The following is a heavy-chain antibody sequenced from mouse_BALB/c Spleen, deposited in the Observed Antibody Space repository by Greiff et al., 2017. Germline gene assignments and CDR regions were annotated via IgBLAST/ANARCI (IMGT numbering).Heavy chain of an antibody. Sequence: EVQLVESGGGLVQPGGSLKLSCAASGFTFSSYGMSWVRQTPDKRLELVATINSNGGSTYYPDSVKGRFTISRDNTKNTLYLQMSSLKSEDTAMYYCARDRYDDFDYWGQGTTLTVSS. CDR1: GFTFSSYG. CDR3: ARDRYDDFDY. D-gene: IGHD2-14*01. J-gene: IGHJ2*01. CDR2: INSNGGST. V-gene: IGHV5-6-3*01.